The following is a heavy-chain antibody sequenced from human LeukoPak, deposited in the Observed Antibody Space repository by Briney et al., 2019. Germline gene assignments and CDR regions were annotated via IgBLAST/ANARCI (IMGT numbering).Heavy chain of an antibody. J-gene: IGHJ3*02. CDR1: GSNFTSYW. CDR3: ARQRGYSSSWYFAFDI. D-gene: IGHD6-13*01. CDR2: IYPGDSDT. V-gene: IGHV5-51*01. Sequence: GESLEISCQGSGSNFTSYWIGWGRPLPGKGLEWMGIIYPGDSDTRYSPSFQGQVTISADKSISTAYLQWSSLKASDTAMYYCARQRGYSSSWYFAFDIWGQGTMVTVSS.